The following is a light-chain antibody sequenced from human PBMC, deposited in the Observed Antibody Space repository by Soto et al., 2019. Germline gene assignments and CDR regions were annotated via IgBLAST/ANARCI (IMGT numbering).Light chain of an antibody. CDR3: QQYGHTLWT. CDR1: QSVRSNY. V-gene: IGKV3-20*01. Sequence: EIVLTQSPGTLSLSPGERAILSCRASQSVRSNYLAWFQQKPGQAPRLLIYGASSRATGIPDRFSGSGSGTDFTLTISRLEPEDFAVYYCQQYGHTLWTFGQGTKVDIK. CDR2: GAS. J-gene: IGKJ1*01.